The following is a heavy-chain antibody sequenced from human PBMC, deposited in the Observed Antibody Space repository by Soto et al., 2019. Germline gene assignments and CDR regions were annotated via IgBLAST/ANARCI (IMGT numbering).Heavy chain of an antibody. CDR3: AKDRVAAAGRDYYYGMDV. D-gene: IGHD6-13*01. CDR1: GFTFSSYG. J-gene: IGHJ6*02. Sequence: GGSLRLSCAASGFTFSSYGMHWVRQAPGKGLEWVSAISGSGGSTYYADSVKGRFTISRDNSKNTLYLQMNSLRAEDTAVYYCAKDRVAAAGRDYYYGMDVWGQGTTVTVSS. CDR2: ISGSGGST. V-gene: IGHV3-23*01.